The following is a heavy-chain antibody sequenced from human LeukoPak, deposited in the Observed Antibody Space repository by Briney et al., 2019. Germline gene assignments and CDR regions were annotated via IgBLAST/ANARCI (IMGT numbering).Heavy chain of an antibody. J-gene: IGHJ4*02. Sequence: ASVKVSCKASGGTFSSYAISWVRQAPGQGLGWMGGIIPIFGTANYAQKFQGRVTITADESTSTAYMELSSLRSEDTAVYYCARVRREREIDYWGQGTLVTVSS. CDR3: ARVRREREIDY. CDR1: GGTFSSYA. CDR2: IIPIFGTA. V-gene: IGHV1-69*13. D-gene: IGHD1-1*01.